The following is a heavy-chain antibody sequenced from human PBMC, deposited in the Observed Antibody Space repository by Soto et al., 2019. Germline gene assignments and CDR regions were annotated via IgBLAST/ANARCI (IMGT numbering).Heavy chain of an antibody. CDR3: ARALASIAVAGPTSLDY. CDR1: GYTFTSYY. V-gene: IGHV1-46*01. J-gene: IGHJ4*02. D-gene: IGHD6-19*01. CDR2: INPSGGST. Sequence: ASVKVSCKASGYTFTSYYMHWVRQAPGQGLEWMGIINPSGGSTSYAQKFQGRVTMTRDTSTSTVYMELSSLRSEDTAVYYCARALASIAVAGPTSLDYWGQGTLVTVSS.